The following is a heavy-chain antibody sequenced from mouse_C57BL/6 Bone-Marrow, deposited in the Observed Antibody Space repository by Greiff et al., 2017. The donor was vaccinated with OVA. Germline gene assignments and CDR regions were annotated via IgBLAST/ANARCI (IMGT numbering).Heavy chain of an antibody. Sequence: EVKLMESGGGLVQPGGSLKLSCAASGFTFSDYYMYWVRQTPEKRLEWVAYISNGGGSTYYPDTVKGRFTISRDNAKNTLYLQMSRLKSEDTAMYYCARQWLLYYYAMDYWGQGTSVTVSS. D-gene: IGHD2-3*01. CDR3: ARQWLLYYYAMDY. CDR2: ISNGGGST. CDR1: GFTFSDYY. J-gene: IGHJ4*01. V-gene: IGHV5-12*01.